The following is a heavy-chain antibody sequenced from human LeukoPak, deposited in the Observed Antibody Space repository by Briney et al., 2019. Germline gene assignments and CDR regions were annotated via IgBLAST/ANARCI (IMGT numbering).Heavy chain of an antibody. Sequence: GGSLRLSCTASRFTFTRHAMSWVRQAPGKGLEWVSTTGLESVHTLCADSVQGRFTVSRDNSRNTLDLQMDNLTVDDTAIYYCVRGDDIGKHPTRAYYFDIWGQGTLVSVSS. CDR3: VRGDDIGKHPTRAYYFDI. CDR2: TGLESVHT. V-gene: IGHV3-23*01. D-gene: IGHD3-10*01. CDR1: RFTFTRHA. J-gene: IGHJ4*02.